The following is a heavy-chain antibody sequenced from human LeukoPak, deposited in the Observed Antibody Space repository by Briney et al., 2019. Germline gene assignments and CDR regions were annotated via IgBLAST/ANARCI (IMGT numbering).Heavy chain of an antibody. CDR2: IYYSGST. V-gene: IGHV4-30-2*01. J-gene: IGHJ5*02. CDR3: ARAREGGWSLRS. Sequence: KSSQTLSLTCTVSGGSISSGGYYWSWIRQPPGKGLEWIGYIYYSGSTYYNPSLKSRVTISVDRSKNQFSLKLSSVTAADTAVYYCARAREGGWSLRSWGQGTLVTVSS. CDR1: GGSISSGGYY. D-gene: IGHD6-19*01.